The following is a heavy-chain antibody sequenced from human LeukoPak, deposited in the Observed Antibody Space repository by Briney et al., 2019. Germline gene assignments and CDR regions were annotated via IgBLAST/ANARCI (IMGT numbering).Heavy chain of an antibody. D-gene: IGHD5/OR15-5a*01. J-gene: IGHJ3*02. V-gene: IGHV4-61*02. Sequence: SETLSLTCTVSGGSISSGSYYWSWIRQPAGKGLEWIGRIYTSGSTNYNPPLKSRVTMSVDTSKNQFSLKLSSVAAADTAVYYCARESTLSDAFDIWGQGTMVTVSS. CDR2: IYTSGST. CDR1: GGSISSGSYY. CDR3: ARESTLSDAFDI.